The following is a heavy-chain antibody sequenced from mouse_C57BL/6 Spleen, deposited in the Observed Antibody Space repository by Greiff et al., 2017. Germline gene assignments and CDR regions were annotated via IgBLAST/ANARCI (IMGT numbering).Heavy chain of an antibody. J-gene: IGHJ2*01. CDR3: ASLITTAAIDY. CDR2: ILPGRGST. D-gene: IGHD1-1*01. CDR1: GYTFTGYW. V-gene: IGHV1-9*01. Sequence: VQLPQSGAELMKPGASVKLSCKATGYTFTGYWLAWVKQRPGHGLEWIGEILPGRGSTNYNEKFKGKSTFTADTSSNTAYMQLSSLTTEDSAIYYCASLITTAAIDYWGQGTTLTVSS.